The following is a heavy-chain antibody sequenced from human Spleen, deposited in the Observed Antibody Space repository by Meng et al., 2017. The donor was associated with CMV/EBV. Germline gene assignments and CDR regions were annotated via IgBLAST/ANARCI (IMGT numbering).Heavy chain of an antibody. CDR1: GFAFSSFA. CDR3: AKDNFYGGGYDYYYGMDV. D-gene: IGHD2/OR15-2a*01. Sequence: GSLKISCTASGFAFSSFAMSWVRQAPGKGLEWVSISYNGGSSSYYTDSVRGRFTISRDDSMNTLYLQMNRLRGEDTAVYYCAKDNFYGGGYDYYYGMDVWGQGTTVTVSS. V-gene: IGHV3-23*03. CDR2: SYNGGSSS. J-gene: IGHJ6*02.